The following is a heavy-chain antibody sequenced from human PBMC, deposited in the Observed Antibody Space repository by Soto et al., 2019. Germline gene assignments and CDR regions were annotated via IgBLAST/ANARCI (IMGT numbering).Heavy chain of an antibody. CDR1: GFTVSSYG. CDR2: ISHDGSNK. Sequence: GGSLRLSCAASGFTVSSYGMHWVRQAPGKGPEWVAVISHDGSNKYYADSVKGRFTISRDNSKNTLYLQMNSLRAEDTAVYYWEKKRAIFPYSAVGGKGTSVPVSP. J-gene: IGHJ6*04. V-gene: IGHV3-30*18. CDR3: EKKRAIFPYSAV. D-gene: IGHD3-9*01.